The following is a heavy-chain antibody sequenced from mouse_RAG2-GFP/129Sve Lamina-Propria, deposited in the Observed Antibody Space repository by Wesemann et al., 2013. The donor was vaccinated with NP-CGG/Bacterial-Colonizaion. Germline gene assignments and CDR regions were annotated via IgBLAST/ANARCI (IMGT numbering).Heavy chain of an antibody. D-gene: IGHD2-10*02. J-gene: IGHJ2*01. V-gene: IGHV1-15*01. CDR2: IDPETGGT. CDR1: GYTFTDYE. CDR3: TREGYGYFDY. Sequence: YGAELVRPGASVTLSCKASGYTFTDYEMHWVKQTPVHGLEWIGAIDPETGGTAYNQKFKGKAILTADKSSSTAYMELRSLTSEDSAVYYCTREGYGYFDYWGQGTTLTVSS.